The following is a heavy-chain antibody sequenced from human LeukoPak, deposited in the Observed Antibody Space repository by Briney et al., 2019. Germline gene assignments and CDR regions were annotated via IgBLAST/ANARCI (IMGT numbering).Heavy chain of an antibody. CDR1: GDSVSSNSAA. D-gene: IGHD3-9*01. V-gene: IGHV6-1*01. J-gene: IGHJ3*02. CDR2: TYYRSKWYN. Sequence: SQTLSLTCAISGDSVSSNSAAWNWIRQSPSRGLEWLGRTYYRSKWYNDYAVSVKSRITISPDTSKNQFSLQLNSVTPEDTAVYYCARVYVGDYDILTGWGPTYAFDIWGQGTMVTVSS. CDR3: ARVYVGDYDILTGWGPTYAFDI.